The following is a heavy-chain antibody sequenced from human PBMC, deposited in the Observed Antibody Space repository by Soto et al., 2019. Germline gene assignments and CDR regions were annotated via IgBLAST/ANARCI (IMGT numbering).Heavy chain of an antibody. D-gene: IGHD6-19*01. Sequence: GGSLRLSCAASGFTFSSYAMHWVRQAPGKGLEWVAVISYDGSNKYYADSVKGRFTISRDNSKNTLYLQMNSLRAEDTAVYYCARDRIIAVAGDYYYYGMDVWGQGTTVTVS. CDR3: ARDRIIAVAGDYYYYGMDV. V-gene: IGHV3-30-3*01. J-gene: IGHJ6*02. CDR1: GFTFSSYA. CDR2: ISYDGSNK.